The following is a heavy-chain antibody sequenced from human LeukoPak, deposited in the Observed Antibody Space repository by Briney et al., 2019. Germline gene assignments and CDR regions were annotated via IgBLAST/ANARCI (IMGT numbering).Heavy chain of an antibody. CDR2: IYYSGST. D-gene: IGHD3-10*01. Sequence: PSETLSLTCTVSGGSISSYYWSWIRQPPGKGLEWIGYIYYSGSTSYNPSLKSRVTISVDTSKNQFSLKLSSVTAADTAVYYCARDLSRGFDYWGQGTLVTVSS. J-gene: IGHJ4*02. CDR1: GGSISSYY. CDR3: ARDLSRGFDY. V-gene: IGHV4-59*01.